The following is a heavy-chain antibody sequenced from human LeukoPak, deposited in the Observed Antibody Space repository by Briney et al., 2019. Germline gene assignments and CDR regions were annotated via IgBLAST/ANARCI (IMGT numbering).Heavy chain of an antibody. CDR1: GGSISSSSYY. CDR2: IYYSGST. CDR3: ARHFYTAMVSIYFDY. D-gene: IGHD5-18*01. Sequence: KPSETLSLTCTVSGGSISSSSYYWGWIRQPPGKGLERIGSIYYSGSTYYNPSLKSRVTISVDTSKNQFFLKLSSVTAADTAVYYCARHFYTAMVSIYFDYWGQGTLVTVSS. J-gene: IGHJ4*02. V-gene: IGHV4-39*01.